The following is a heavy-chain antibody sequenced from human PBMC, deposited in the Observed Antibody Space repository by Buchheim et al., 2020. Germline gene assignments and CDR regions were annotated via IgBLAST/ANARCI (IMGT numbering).Heavy chain of an antibody. D-gene: IGHD3-10*01. CDR2: ISYDGSNK. Sequence: QVQLVESGGGVVQPGRSLRLSCAASGFTFSSYAMHWVRQAPGKGLGWVAVISYDGSNKYYADSVKGRFTISRDNSKNTLYLQMNSLRAEDTAVYYCAREPKVPAFDYWGQGTL. CDR3: AREPKVPAFDY. J-gene: IGHJ4*02. CDR1: GFTFSSYA. V-gene: IGHV3-30*04.